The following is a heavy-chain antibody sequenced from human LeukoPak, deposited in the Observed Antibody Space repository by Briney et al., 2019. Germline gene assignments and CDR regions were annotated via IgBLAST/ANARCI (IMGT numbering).Heavy chain of an antibody. V-gene: IGHV4-38-2*01. CDR1: GYSISSGYY. D-gene: IGHD5-18*01. CDR3: ARVWGYSYGYSDY. Sequence: PAETLSLTCAVSGYSISSGYYWGWIRQPPGKGLEWVGNSYPGRSTYYDPSLKSRLTISLDTSKNHFSLKLTSLTAADTAVYYCARVWGYSYGYSDYWAQGSLVSVSS. CDR2: SYPGRST. J-gene: IGHJ4*02.